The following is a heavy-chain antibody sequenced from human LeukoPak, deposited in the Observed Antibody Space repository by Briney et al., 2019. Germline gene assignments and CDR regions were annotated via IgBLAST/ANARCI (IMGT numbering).Heavy chain of an antibody. CDR2: IYYSGST. D-gene: IGHD3-3*01. CDR1: GVSISRGDYY. J-gene: IGHJ6*03. Sequence: SETLSLTCTVSGVSISRGDYYWSWIRQPPGKGLEWIGYIYYSGSTYYNPSLKSRVTISVDTSKNQFSPRLSSVTAADTAVYYCARGPDYDFWSAPYYMDVWGKGTTVTVSS. V-gene: IGHV4-30-4*08. CDR3: ARGPDYDFWSAPYYMDV.